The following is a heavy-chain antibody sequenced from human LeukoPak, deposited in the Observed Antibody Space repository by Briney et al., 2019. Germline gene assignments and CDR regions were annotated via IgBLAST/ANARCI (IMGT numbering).Heavy chain of an antibody. J-gene: IGHJ4*02. CDR2: INPDGSTT. CDR1: GFTLSSYW. Sequence: WGSLRLSCAASGFTLSSYWMHWVRQVPGKGLVWVSRINPDGSTTTYADSVKGRFTISRDNAKNTLYLQMNSLRAEDTAVYYCARVRVGAYDFEYWGQGTLVTVSS. V-gene: IGHV3-74*01. CDR3: ARVRVGAYDFEY. D-gene: IGHD3-10*01.